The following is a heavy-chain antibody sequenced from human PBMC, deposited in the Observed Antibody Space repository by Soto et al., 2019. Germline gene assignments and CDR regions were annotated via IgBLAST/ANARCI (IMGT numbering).Heavy chain of an antibody. Sequence: GGSLRLSCAASGFTFSSYAMSWVRQAPGNGLEWVSAISGSGSRTYYADSVKGRFTFSRDNSKKTLYLQMNSLRAEDTAVYFCAKGTYRDYVYWDHAFDIWGQGTMVTVSS. CDR2: ISGSGSRT. CDR1: GFTFSSYA. CDR3: AKGTYRDYVYWDHAFDI. V-gene: IGHV3-23*01. J-gene: IGHJ3*02. D-gene: IGHD4-17*01.